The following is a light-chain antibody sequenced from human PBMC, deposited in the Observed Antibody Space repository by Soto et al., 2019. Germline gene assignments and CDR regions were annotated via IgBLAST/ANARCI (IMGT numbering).Light chain of an antibody. CDR2: GAS. V-gene: IGKV3-20*01. CDR1: QSLSRNY. Sequence: EVVLTQSPGTLSLSPGERATLSCRASQSLSRNYLAWYQHKPGQAPSLLIHGASNRATGIPDRFSGSGSGTDFTLTISRLETEDFAVYYCQQYDISPRTFGQGTKVEIK. J-gene: IGKJ1*01. CDR3: QQYDISPRT.